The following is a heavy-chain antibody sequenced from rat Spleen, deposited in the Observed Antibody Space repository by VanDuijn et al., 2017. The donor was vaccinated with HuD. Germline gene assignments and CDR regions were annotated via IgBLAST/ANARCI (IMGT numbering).Heavy chain of an antibody. CDR3: ARQDPLYVMDA. Sequence: EVQLVESGGSLVQPGRSLKLSCAASGFTFSDFFMAWVRQAPAKGLDWVATISSDGSTTYYPDSVKGRFTISRDNAKSSLYLQMNSLKSEDTATYYCARQDPLYVMDAWGQGASVTVSS. CDR2: ISSDGSTT. J-gene: IGHJ4*01. V-gene: IGHV5-29*01. CDR1: GFTFSDFF. D-gene: IGHD1-4*01.